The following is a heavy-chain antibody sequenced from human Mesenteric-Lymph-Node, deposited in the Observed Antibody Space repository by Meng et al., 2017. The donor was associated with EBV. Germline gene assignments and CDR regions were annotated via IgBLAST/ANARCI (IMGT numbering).Heavy chain of an antibody. CDR1: GGSFSTFY. Sequence: QVQLQQWGAGLLKPSETLALPCAVYGGSFSTFYWSWIRQPPGKGLEWIGEINHSGNTNYNPSLKSRVTISVDTSKNQFSLRLTSVTAADTAVYYCARVGEADSGDYPNEDSWGQGTLVTVSS. J-gene: IGHJ4*02. V-gene: IGHV4-34*01. CDR2: INHSGNT. CDR3: ARVGEADSGDYPNEDS. D-gene: IGHD4-17*01.